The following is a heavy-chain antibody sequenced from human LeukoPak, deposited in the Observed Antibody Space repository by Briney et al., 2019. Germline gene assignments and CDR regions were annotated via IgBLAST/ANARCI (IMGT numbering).Heavy chain of an antibody. CDR3: ARDPDSSGWYVWFDP. CDR2: IIPILGIA. CDR1: GGTFSSYA. Sequence: ASVKVSCKASGGTFSSYAISWVRQAPGQGLEWMGRIIPILGIANYAQKFQGRVTITADKSTSTPYMELSSLRSEDTAVYYCARDPDSSGWYVWFDPWGQGTLVTVSS. J-gene: IGHJ5*02. V-gene: IGHV1-69*04. D-gene: IGHD6-19*01.